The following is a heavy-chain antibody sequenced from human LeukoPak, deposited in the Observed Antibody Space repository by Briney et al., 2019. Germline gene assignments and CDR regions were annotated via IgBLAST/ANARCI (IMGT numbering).Heavy chain of an antibody. Sequence: GGSLRLSCAASGFTDSSNYMSWVRQAPRKGLEWVSVIYSGGSTYYADSVKGRFTISRDNSKNTLYLQMNSLRAEDTAVYYCARAYGDYVRYYYYYMYVWGKGTTVTVSS. CDR2: IYSGGST. CDR1: GFTDSSNY. CDR3: ARAYGDYVRYYYYYMYV. J-gene: IGHJ6*03. D-gene: IGHD4-17*01. V-gene: IGHV3-66*02.